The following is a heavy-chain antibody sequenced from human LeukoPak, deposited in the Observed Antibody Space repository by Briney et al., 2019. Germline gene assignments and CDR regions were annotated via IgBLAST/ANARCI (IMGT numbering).Heavy chain of an antibody. CDR2: IYYSGST. Sequence: PSETLSLTCTVSGGSISSSSYYWGWIRQPPGKGLEWIGSIYYSGSTYYNPSLKSRVTISVDTSKNQFSLKLSSVTAADTAVHYCARSFYDFWSGSPGYYFDYWGQGTLVTVSS. CDR1: GGSISSSSYY. V-gene: IGHV4-39*01. D-gene: IGHD3-3*01. CDR3: ARSFYDFWSGSPGYYFDY. J-gene: IGHJ4*02.